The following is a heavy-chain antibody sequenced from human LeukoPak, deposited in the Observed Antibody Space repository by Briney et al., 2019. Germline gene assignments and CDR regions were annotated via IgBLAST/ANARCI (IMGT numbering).Heavy chain of an antibody. CDR1: GFTFSSYS. CDR3: AREPVSRYFDWLSGDCGMDV. J-gene: IGHJ6*02. V-gene: IGHV3-21*01. CDR2: ISSSSSYI. D-gene: IGHD3-9*01. Sequence: GGSLRLSCAASGFTFSSYSMNWVRQAPGKGLEWVSSISSSSSYIYYADSVKGRFTISRDNAKNSLYLQMNSLRAEDTAVYYCAREPVSRYFDWLSGDCGMDVWGQGTTVTVSS.